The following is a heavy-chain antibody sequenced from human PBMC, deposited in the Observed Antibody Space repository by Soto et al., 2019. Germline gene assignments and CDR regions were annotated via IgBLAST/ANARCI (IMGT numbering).Heavy chain of an antibody. CDR3: ASLAGIFVDRGLYGMDV. Sequence: QVQLVESGGGVVQPGRSLRLSCAASGFTFSSYAMHWVRQAPGKGLEWVAVISYDGSNKYYADSVKGRFTISRDNSKNTLYLQMNSLRAEDTAVYYCASLAGIFVDRGLYGMDVWGQGTTVTVSS. J-gene: IGHJ6*02. CDR1: GFTFSSYA. CDR2: ISYDGSNK. D-gene: IGHD3-10*01. V-gene: IGHV3-30-3*01.